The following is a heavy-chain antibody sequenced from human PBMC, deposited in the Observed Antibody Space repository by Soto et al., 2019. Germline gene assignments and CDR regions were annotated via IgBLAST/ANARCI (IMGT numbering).Heavy chain of an antibody. CDR1: GFTFSVYW. D-gene: IGHD6-19*01. V-gene: IGHV3-7*03. CDR2: VNQDGTQK. Sequence: GGSQNHCCAVAGFTFSVYWMSWVRPPPGKGLEWVASVNQDGTQKFYVDSVKGRFTISRDNAKNSLFLQMISLRAEDTAVYYCARWESSDWYLGIWGQGTLVTVSS. J-gene: IGHJ4*02. CDR3: ARWESSDWYLGI.